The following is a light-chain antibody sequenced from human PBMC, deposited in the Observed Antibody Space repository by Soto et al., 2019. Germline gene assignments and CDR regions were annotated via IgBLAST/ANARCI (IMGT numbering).Light chain of an antibody. CDR2: AAS. CDR1: QSISSY. CDR3: QQSYSTSWT. Sequence: DIQMTQSPSSLSASVGDRVTITCRASQSISSYLNWYQQKPGKAPKLLIYAASSLQSGVPSRFSGSGSGTDFTLTIISLQPEDFATYYCQQSYSTSWTFGQGTKVEIK. V-gene: IGKV1-39*01. J-gene: IGKJ1*01.